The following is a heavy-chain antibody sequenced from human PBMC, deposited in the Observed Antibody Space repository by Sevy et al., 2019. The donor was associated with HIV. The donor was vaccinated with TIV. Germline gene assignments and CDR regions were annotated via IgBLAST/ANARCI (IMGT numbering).Heavy chain of an antibody. J-gene: IGHJ4*02. CDR2: ISGSGGNR. Sequence: GGSLRLSCTASGFTFSSYAMSWVRQAPGKGLEWVSTISGSGGNRYYAGSLKGRFTISGDNSRNTVLLQMTNLRAEDTAVYYCAKNRVGSYPDYWGQGTLVTVSS. V-gene: IGHV3-23*01. D-gene: IGHD1-26*01. CDR1: GFTFSSYA. CDR3: AKNRVGSYPDY.